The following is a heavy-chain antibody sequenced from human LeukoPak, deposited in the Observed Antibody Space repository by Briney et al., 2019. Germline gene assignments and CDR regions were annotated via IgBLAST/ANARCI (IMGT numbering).Heavy chain of an antibody. J-gene: IGHJ4*02. V-gene: IGHV1-24*01. D-gene: IGHD3-10*01. CDR3: ATDVRYYGSGSSNTNDY. CDR2: FDPEDGET. CDR1: GYTLTELS. Sequence: ASVKVSCKVSGYTLTELSMHWVRQAPGKGLEWMGGFDPEDGETIYAQKFQGRVTMTEGTSTDTAYMELSSLRSEDTAVYYCATDVRYYGSGSSNTNDYWGQGTLVTVSS.